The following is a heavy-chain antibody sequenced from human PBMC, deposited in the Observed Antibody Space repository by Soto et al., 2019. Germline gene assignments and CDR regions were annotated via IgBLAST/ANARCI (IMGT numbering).Heavy chain of an antibody. CDR3: ARDRHIVATIFDY. Sequence: GASVEVSCKASGYTFTSYYMHWVLQAPGQGLEWMGIINPSGGSTSYAQKFQGRVTMTRDTSTSTVYMELSSLRSEDTAVYYCARDRHIVATIFDYWGQGTLVTVSS. D-gene: IGHD5-12*01. J-gene: IGHJ4*02. V-gene: IGHV1-46*01. CDR2: INPSGGST. CDR1: GYTFTSYY.